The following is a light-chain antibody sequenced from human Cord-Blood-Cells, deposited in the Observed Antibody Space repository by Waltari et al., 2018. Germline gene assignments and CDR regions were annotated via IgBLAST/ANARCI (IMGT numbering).Light chain of an antibody. CDR1: SSDVGGCNN. Sequence: QSSLTHPAPVSGSPGQSITTSSTGTSSDVGGCNNVSWYQQHQGKAPKLVIYDVSNRPSGVANSFSGSKSGNTASLTVSGLQAEDEADYYCSSYTSSNTHVFGGGTKLTVL. J-gene: IGLJ3*02. CDR2: DVS. CDR3: SSYTSSNTHV. V-gene: IGLV2-14*03.